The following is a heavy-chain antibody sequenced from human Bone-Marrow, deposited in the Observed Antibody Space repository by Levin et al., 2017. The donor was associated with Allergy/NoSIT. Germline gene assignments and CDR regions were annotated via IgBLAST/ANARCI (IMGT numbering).Heavy chain of an antibody. CDR1: GYSFTSCW. D-gene: IGHD6-19*01. Sequence: PGESLKISCKGSGYSFTSCWIGWVRQRPGKGLEWMGIIYPGDSDTRYSPSFQGQVTISADKSISTAYLQWSNLKASDSAMYYCTRGRSGYTSGWYGPFDYWGQGTLVTVSS. V-gene: IGHV5-51*01. J-gene: IGHJ4*02. CDR2: IYPGDSDT. CDR3: TRGRSGYTSGWYGPFDY.